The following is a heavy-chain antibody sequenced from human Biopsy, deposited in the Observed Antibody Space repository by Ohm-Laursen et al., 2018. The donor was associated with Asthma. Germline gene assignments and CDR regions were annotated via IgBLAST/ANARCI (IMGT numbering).Heavy chain of an antibody. J-gene: IGHJ4*02. V-gene: IGHV1-69*01. D-gene: IGHD2-2*01. CDR3: ARKAGSCISRTCYSLDF. CDR2: INFVFGTT. CDR1: GGTFNTYV. Sequence: SVYASRTPLGGTFNTYVIGWVRLDPGQGLEWMGGINFVFGTTTYPQKFQDRVTITADDSTSTVYMELSSLRSEDTAVYYCARKAGSCISRTCYSLDFWGQGTLVTVSS.